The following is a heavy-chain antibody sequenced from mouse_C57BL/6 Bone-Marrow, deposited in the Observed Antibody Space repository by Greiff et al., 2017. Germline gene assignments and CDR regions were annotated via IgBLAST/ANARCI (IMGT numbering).Heavy chain of an antibody. V-gene: IGHV1-55*01. CDR2: IYPGSGST. CDR1: GYTFTSYW. CDR3: ARGITTVVWYFDV. J-gene: IGHJ1*03. D-gene: IGHD1-1*01. Sequence: QVQLQQPGAELVKPGASVKMSCKASGYTFTSYWITWVKQRPGQGLEWIGDIYPGSGSTNYNEKFKSKATLTVDTSYSTAYMQLSSLTSEDSAVYYCARGITTVVWYFDVWGTGTTVTVSS.